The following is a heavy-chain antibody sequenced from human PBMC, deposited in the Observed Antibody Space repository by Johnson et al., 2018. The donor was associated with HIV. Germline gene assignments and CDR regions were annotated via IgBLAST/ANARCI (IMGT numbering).Heavy chain of an antibody. CDR3: AKDREGIVVVASFVDI. J-gene: IGHJ3*02. CDR1: GFTFDDYA. Sequence: VQLVESGGGLVQPGRSLRLSCAASGFTFDDYAMHWVRQAPGKGLEWVSGISWNSGTIGYADSVKGRFTIYRDNAKNSLYLQMNSLRAEDTALYYCAKDREGIVVVASFVDICGQGTMVTVSS. D-gene: IGHD3-22*01. V-gene: IGHV3-9*01. CDR2: ISWNSGTI.